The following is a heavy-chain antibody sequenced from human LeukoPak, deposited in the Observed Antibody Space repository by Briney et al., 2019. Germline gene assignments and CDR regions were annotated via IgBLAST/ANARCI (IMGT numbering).Heavy chain of an antibody. CDR2: ISYSGIT. V-gene: IGHV4-39*07. CDR1: GGSISSSSFY. CDR3: ARDRWLNYMDV. J-gene: IGHJ6*03. D-gene: IGHD5-24*01. Sequence: SETLSLTCTVSGGSISSSSFYWGWIRQPPGKGLEWIGSISYSGITYYNPSLKSRLTISVDTSKNQFSLKLSSVTAADTAVYYCARDRWLNYMDVWGKGTTVTVSS.